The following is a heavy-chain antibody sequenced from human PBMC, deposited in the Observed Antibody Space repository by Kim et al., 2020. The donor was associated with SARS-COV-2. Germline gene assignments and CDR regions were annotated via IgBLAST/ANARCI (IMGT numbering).Heavy chain of an antibody. CDR3: VRGGGGLNS. J-gene: IGHJ4*02. CDR2: INNDGSDT. V-gene: IGHV3-74*01. CDR1: GFTFSSNW. Sequence: GGSLRLSCVASGFTFSSNWMHWVRQAPGKGLVWVSHINNDGSDTTYVDSVKGRFTISRDNAKNTVFLQMNSLRVEDTGFYYCVRGGGGLNSWGQGTLVTVSS. D-gene: IGHD6-25*01.